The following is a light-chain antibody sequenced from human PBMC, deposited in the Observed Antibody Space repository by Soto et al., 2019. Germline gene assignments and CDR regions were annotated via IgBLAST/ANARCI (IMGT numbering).Light chain of an antibody. CDR3: AAWDDSLSGWV. CDR2: RSD. Sequence: QSVLTQPLSASGTPGQRVSISCSGSTSNIGSNYVYWYQQGPGTAPKLLIYRSDQRPSGVPDRFSGSKSGTSASLAISGLRSEDEADYYCAAWDDSLSGWVFGGGTKLTV. J-gene: IGLJ3*02. V-gene: IGLV1-47*01. CDR1: TSNIGSNY.